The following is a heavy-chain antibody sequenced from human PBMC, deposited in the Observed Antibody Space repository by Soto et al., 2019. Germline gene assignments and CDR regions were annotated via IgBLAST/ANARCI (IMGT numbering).Heavy chain of an antibody. Sequence: ASVKVSCKASGYTFTSYAMHWVRQAPGQRLEWMGWINAGNGNTKYSQKFQGRVTITRDESASTAYMELSSLRSEDTAVYYCAREDSYGPTRGAFDIWGQGTMVTVSS. CDR2: INAGNGNT. J-gene: IGHJ3*02. CDR1: GYTFTSYA. D-gene: IGHD5-18*01. V-gene: IGHV1-3*01. CDR3: AREDSYGPTRGAFDI.